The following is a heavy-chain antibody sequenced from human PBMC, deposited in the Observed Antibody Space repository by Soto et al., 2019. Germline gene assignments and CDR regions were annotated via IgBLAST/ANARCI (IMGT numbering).Heavy chain of an antibody. CDR1: GGSFSGYY. D-gene: IGHD5-12*01. CDR3: ARVRRWLPEEMVDL. CDR2: VNDSGNS. Sequence: QVQLHQWGAGQLRASETLSLTCGVSGGSFSGYYWSWIRQPPGKGLEWIGAVNDSGNSNYNPSLKRRVVISVDTPKNEFSLKMNTVTAADTGVYYCARVRRWLPEEMVDLWGQGALVTVSS. J-gene: IGHJ5*02. V-gene: IGHV4-34*01.